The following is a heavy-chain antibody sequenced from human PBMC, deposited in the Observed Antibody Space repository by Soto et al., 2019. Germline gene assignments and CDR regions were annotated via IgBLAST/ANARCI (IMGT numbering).Heavy chain of an antibody. V-gene: IGHV4-38-2*01. D-gene: IGHD4-17*01. J-gene: IGHJ5*02. CDR3: AGGDYGMSDWLVP. CDR2: IFLSGST. Sequence: PSVTMSLTCAVSGYSISSGYSCGWIRHPPGKGLEWIGSIFLSGSTYYIPSLKSRVTISADTSKTQFALQLSSVIAANTAVSYRAGGDYGMSDWLVPWGQGTLVDAST. CDR1: GYSISSGYS.